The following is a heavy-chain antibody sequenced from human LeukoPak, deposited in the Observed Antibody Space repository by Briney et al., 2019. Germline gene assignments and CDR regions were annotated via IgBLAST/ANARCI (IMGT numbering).Heavy chain of an antibody. Sequence: SETLSLTCVVSGYSISSGYYWGWIRQPPGKGLEWIASIYNSGSTYYNPSLKSRVTVSVDTSKNQVSLKLSSVTAADTAVYYCARAEDPPFYSLVYWGRGTLVTVSS. CDR2: IYNSGST. CDR1: GYSISSGYY. J-gene: IGHJ4*02. CDR3: ARAEDPPFYSLVY. D-gene: IGHD2-15*01. V-gene: IGHV4-38-2*01.